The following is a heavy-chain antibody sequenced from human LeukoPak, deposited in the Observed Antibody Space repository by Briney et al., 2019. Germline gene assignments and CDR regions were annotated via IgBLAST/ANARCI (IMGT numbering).Heavy chain of an antibody. D-gene: IGHD1-1*01. V-gene: IGHV4-59*04. CDR3: VRQAGTRTNNWYYFDF. CDR1: GFTFSSYW. J-gene: IGHJ4*02. Sequence: PGGSLRLSCAASGFTFSSYWMSWIRQSPGKGLEWIGNIDYAESTYYNPSLKSRITLSADTSKNQLSLRLTSVTAADTAVYYCVRQAGTRTNNWYYFDFWGQGSLVSVSS. CDR2: IDYAEST.